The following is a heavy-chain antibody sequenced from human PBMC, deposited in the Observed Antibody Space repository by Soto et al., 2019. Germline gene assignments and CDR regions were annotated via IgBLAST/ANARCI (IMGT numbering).Heavy chain of an antibody. Sequence: GASVKVSCKASGYTFTSYYMHWVRQAPGQGLERMGIINPSGGSTSYAQKFQGRVTMTRDTSTSTVCMELSSLRSEDTAVYYCARGSSSYYDFWSGYLNWFDPWGQGTLVTVSS. CDR1: GYTFTSYY. CDR3: ARGSSSYYDFWSGYLNWFDP. D-gene: IGHD3-3*01. V-gene: IGHV1-46*01. J-gene: IGHJ5*02. CDR2: INPSGGST.